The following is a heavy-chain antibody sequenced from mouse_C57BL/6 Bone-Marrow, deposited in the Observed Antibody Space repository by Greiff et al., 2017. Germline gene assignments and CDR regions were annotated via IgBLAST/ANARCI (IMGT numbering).Heavy chain of an antibody. CDR3: ARCGNLGRLDY. Sequence: QVQLQQPGAELVKPGASVKLSCKASGYTFTSYWMHWVKQRPGQGLEWIGMIHPNSGSTNYNEKFKSKATLTVNKSSSTAYMQLSSLTSEDSAVYYCARCGNLGRLDYWGQGTTLTVSS. V-gene: IGHV1-64*01. J-gene: IGHJ2*01. CDR1: GYTFTSYW. D-gene: IGHD4-1*01. CDR2: IHPNSGST.